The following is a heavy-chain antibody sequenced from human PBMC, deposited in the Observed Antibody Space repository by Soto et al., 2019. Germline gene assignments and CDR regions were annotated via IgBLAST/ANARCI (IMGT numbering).Heavy chain of an antibody. J-gene: IGHJ5*02. CDR2: INPINGAT. V-gene: IGHV1-2*02. D-gene: IGHD2-21*02. Sequence: AASVKVSCKASEYSFIGYHIHWVRQAPGQGLEWMGWINPINGATNYAQKFQGRVTMTRETSISTAYMELSSLRFDDTAVYYCARDLEERLLTYWLDPWGQGTLVTVSS. CDR1: EYSFIGYH. CDR3: ARDLEERLLTYWLDP.